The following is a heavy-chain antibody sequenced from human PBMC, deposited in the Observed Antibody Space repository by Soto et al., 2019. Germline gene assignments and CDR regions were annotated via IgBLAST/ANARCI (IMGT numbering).Heavy chain of an antibody. CDR2: ISGSGGST. D-gene: IGHD5-18*01. CDR3: AKARTAMVNDYYYGMDV. V-gene: IGHV3-23*01. Sequence: EVQLLESGGGLVQPGGSLRLSCAASGFTFSSYAMSWVRQAPGKGLEWVSAISGSGGSTYYADSVKGRFTISRDNSKNTLYLQMNRLRAEDTAVYYCAKARTAMVNDYYYGMDVWGQGTTVTVSS. CDR1: GFTFSSYA. J-gene: IGHJ6*02.